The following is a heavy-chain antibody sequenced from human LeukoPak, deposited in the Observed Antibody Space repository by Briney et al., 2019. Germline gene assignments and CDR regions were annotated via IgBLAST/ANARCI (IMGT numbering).Heavy chain of an antibody. CDR1: GFTLSSYG. CDR2: ISYDGSNK. D-gene: IGHD2-2*01. CDR3: AKDAGPDIVEVPAALDY. V-gene: IGHV3-30*18. Sequence: GGSLRLSCAASGFTLSSYGMHWVRQAPGKGLEWVAVISYDGSNKYYADSVKGRFTISRDNSKNTLYLQMNSLRAEDTAVHYCAKDAGPDIVEVPAALDYWGQGTLVTVSS. J-gene: IGHJ4*02.